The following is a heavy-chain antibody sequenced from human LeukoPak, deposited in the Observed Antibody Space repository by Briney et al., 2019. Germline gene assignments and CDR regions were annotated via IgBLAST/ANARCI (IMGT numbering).Heavy chain of an antibody. J-gene: IGHJ4*02. CDR3: ARDQYDYTWGSYRPYFDS. CDR2: ISPYNGNT. D-gene: IGHD3-16*02. V-gene: IGHV1-18*04. Sequence: ASVKVSCKASGYTFTSYGISWVQQAPGQGLEWMGSISPYNGNTKYTERLQGRVIMTTDTSTRTAYMELRSLRSDDTAVFYCARDQYDYTWGSYRPYFDSWGQGTLVTVSS. CDR1: GYTFTSYG.